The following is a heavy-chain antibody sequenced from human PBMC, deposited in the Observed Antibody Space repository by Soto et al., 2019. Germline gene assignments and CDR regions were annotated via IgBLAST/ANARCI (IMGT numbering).Heavy chain of an antibody. J-gene: IGHJ4*02. V-gene: IGHV3-30*18. CDR1: GFTFSSYG. CDR3: AKEPLTSGWRYYFDY. Sequence: GGSLRLSCAASGFTFSSYGMHWVRQAPGKGLEWVAVISYDGSNKYYADSVKGRFTISRDNSKNTLYLQMNSLRAEDTAVYYCAKEPLTSGWRYYFDYWAREPWSPSPQ. D-gene: IGHD6-19*01. CDR2: ISYDGSNK.